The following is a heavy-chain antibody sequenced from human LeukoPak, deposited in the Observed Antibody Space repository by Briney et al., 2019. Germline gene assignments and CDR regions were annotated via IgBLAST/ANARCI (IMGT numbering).Heavy chain of an antibody. V-gene: IGHV3-23*01. J-gene: IGHJ6*02. CDR3: AKEGYGSGSILRDYYYGMDV. D-gene: IGHD3-10*01. CDR1: GFTFSSYA. Sequence: GGSLRLSCAASGFTFSSYAMSWVRQAPGKGLEWVSAISGSGGSTYYADSVKGRFTISRDNSKNTLYLQVNSLRAEDTAVYYCAKEGYGSGSILRDYYYGMDVWGQGTTVTVSS. CDR2: ISGSGGST.